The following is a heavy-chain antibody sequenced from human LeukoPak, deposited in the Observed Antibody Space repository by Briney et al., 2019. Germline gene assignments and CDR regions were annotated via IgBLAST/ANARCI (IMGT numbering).Heavy chain of an antibody. Sequence: SETLSLTCAVSGGSISSYYWRWIRQPPGKGLEWIGYIYYSGSTNYNPSLKSRVTISVDTSKNQFSLKLSSVTAADTAVYYCARDGGSYSGDAFGIWGQGTMVTVSS. J-gene: IGHJ3*02. CDR2: IYYSGST. CDR3: ARDGGSYSGDAFGI. D-gene: IGHD1-26*01. CDR1: GGSISSYY. V-gene: IGHV4-59*01.